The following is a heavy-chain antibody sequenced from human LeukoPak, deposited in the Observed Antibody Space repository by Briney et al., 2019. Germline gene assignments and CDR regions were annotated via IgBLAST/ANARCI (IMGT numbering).Heavy chain of an antibody. J-gene: IGHJ4*02. CDR2: ISNSGSTI. CDR1: GFTLSDYY. D-gene: IGHD6-25*01. V-gene: IGHV3-11*01. CDR3: VREKAASAY. Sequence: GGSLRLSCAASGFTLSDYYMSWIRQAPGKGLEWVGYISNSGSTIYCADSVRGRFTISRDNAKNSLYLQMSSLRAEDTAVYYCVREKAASAYWGQGTLVTVSS.